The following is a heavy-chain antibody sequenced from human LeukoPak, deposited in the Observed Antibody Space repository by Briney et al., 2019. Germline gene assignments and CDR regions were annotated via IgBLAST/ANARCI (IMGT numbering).Heavy chain of an antibody. V-gene: IGHV3-23*01. D-gene: IGHD3-22*01. CDR3: AKGSYYDSSGSFYFDY. Sequence: GGSLRLSCAASGFTFSSYAMSWVRQAPGKGLEWVSGISGSGDNTYYADSVKGRFTISRDNSKNTLYVQANSLGTDDTAAYYCAKGSYYDSSGSFYFDYWGQGTLVTVSS. CDR2: ISGSGDNT. J-gene: IGHJ4*02. CDR1: GFTFSSYA.